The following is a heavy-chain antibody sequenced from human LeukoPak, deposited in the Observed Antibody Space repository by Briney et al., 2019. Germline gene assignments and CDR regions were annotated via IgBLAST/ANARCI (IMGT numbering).Heavy chain of an antibody. CDR3: AKDQTYYDFRSGYYTSFDY. CDR2: IRYDGSNK. J-gene: IGHJ4*02. Sequence: GGSLRLSCAASGFTFSSYGMHWVRQAPGKGLEWVAFIRYDGSNKYYADSVKGRFTISRDNSKNTLYLQMNSLRAEDTAVYYCAKDQTYYDFRSGYYTSFDYWGQGTLVTVSS. CDR1: GFTFSSYG. V-gene: IGHV3-30*02. D-gene: IGHD3-3*01.